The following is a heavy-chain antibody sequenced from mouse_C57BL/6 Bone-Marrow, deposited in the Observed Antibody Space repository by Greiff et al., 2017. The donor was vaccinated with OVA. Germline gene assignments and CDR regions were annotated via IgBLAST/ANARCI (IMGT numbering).Heavy chain of an antibody. Sequence: VQLQQSGPELVKPGASVKISCKASGYTFTDYYMNWVKQSHGKSLEWIGDINPNNGGTSYNQKFKGKATLTVDKSSSTAYMELRSLTSEDSAVYYCASPTVVAVDYAMDYWGQGTSVTVSS. CDR2: INPNNGGT. J-gene: IGHJ4*01. CDR3: ASPTVVAVDYAMDY. D-gene: IGHD1-1*01. CDR1: GYTFTDYY. V-gene: IGHV1-26*01.